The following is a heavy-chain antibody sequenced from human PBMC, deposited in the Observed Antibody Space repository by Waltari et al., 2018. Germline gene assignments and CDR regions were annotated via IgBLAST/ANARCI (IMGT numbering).Heavy chain of an antibody. CDR2: LDPEESET. J-gene: IGHJ3*02. V-gene: IGHV1-24*01. D-gene: IGHD3-10*01. Sequence: QVQLVRSGGEVKKPGAAGKVACKGSGYTLTDLAMHWVRQAPGKWLEWMGGLDPEESETIYEQKFQGRVTMTEDTSTDTAYMELSSMRSEDPAVYYCARDRHLRGSGSDAFDIWRQGTMVTVSS. CDR3: ARDRHLRGSGSDAFDI. CDR1: GYTLTDLA.